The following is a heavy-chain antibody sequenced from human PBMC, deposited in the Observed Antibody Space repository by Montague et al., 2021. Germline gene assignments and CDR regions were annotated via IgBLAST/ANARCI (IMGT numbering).Heavy chain of an antibody. Sequence: SLSLSFSASGFTFSNYWMSWVRQAPGKGLEWVANIKQDGSKKHYVDSVKGRFTISRDNAKNSLYLQMNSLRAEDTAVYFCARDQGQGYCGGDCYVGLDYWGQGTLVTVSS. J-gene: IGHJ4*02. CDR2: IKQDGSKK. CDR3: ARDQGQGYCGGDCYVGLDY. CDR1: GFTFSNYW. D-gene: IGHD2-21*01. V-gene: IGHV3-7*01.